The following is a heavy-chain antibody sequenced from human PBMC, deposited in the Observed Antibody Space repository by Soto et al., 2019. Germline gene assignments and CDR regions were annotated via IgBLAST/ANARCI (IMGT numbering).Heavy chain of an antibody. Sequence: GGSLRLSCAASGFTFSSYAMHWVRQAPGKGLEYVSAISSNGGSTYYANSVKGRFTISRDNSKNTLYLQMGSLRAEDMAVYYCARYYGDYRYFDYWGQGTLVTVS. CDR2: ISSNGGST. J-gene: IGHJ4*02. CDR3: ARYYGDYRYFDY. D-gene: IGHD4-17*01. CDR1: GFTFSSYA. V-gene: IGHV3-64*01.